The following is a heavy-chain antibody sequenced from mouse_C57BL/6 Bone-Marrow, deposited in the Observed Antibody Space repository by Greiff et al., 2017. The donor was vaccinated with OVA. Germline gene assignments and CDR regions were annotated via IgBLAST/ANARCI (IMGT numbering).Heavy chain of an antibody. V-gene: IGHV5-4*03. CDR1: GFTFSSYA. J-gene: IGHJ2*01. D-gene: IGHD1-1*01. CDR3: AIPTVGY. Sequence: EVKLVESGGGLVKPGGSLKLSCAASGFTFSSYAMSWVRQTPEKRLEWVATISDGGSYTYYPDNVKGRFTISRDNAKNNLYLQMSHLKSEDTAMYYCAIPTVGYWGQGTTLTVSS. CDR2: ISDGGSYT.